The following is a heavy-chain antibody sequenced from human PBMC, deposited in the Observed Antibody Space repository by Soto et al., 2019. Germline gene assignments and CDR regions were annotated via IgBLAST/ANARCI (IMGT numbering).Heavy chain of an antibody. V-gene: IGHV3-30*18. D-gene: IGHD5-18*01. CDR3: ANGAHDTPMEFVLAY. J-gene: IGHJ4*02. CDR1: GFTFGSYG. CDR2: ISNDGTNK. Sequence: QLQLVESGGGAVQPGRSLRLSCAASGFTFGSYGMHWVRQAPGKGLEWVAVISNDGTNKYYEDCVKGRFTISRDNSENTLYLQMDRLRVADTAVYYCANGAHDTPMEFVLAYWGQGTLVTVTS.